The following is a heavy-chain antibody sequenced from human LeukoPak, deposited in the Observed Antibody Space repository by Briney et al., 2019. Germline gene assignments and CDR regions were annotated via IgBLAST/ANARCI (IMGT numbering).Heavy chain of an antibody. D-gene: IGHD3-10*01. CDR2: INPSGGST. CDR1: GYTFTSYY. J-gene: IGHJ5*02. V-gene: IGHV1-46*01. CDR3: ARSDNMERTRTLWFGESFNWFDP. Sequence: ASAKVSCKASGYTFTSYYMHWVRQAPGQGLEWMGIINPSGGSTSYAQKFQGRVTMTRDTSTSTVYMELSSLRSEDTAVYYCARSDNMERTRTLWFGESFNWFDPWGQGTLVTVSS.